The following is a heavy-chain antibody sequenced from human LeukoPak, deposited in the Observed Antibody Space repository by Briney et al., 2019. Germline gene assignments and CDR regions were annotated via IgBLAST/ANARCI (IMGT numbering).Heavy chain of an antibody. CDR3: ARDNYYDSSGFDY. CDR1: GVSFSGYY. V-gene: IGHV4-34*01. CDR2: INHSGST. D-gene: IGHD3-22*01. J-gene: IGHJ4*02. Sequence: SETLSLTCAVYGVSFSGYYWSWIRQPPGKGLEWIGEINHSGSTNYNPSLKSRVAISVDTSKNQFSLKLSSVTAADTAVYYCARDNYYDSSGFDYWGQGTLVTVSS.